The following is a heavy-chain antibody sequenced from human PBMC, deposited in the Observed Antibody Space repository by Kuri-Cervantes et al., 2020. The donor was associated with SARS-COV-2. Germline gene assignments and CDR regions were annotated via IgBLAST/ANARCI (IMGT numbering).Heavy chain of an antibody. V-gene: IGHV4-38-2*02. CDR3: ARHAGRYTSAHRNFGS. CDR1: GYSISSGYY. J-gene: IGHJ4*02. D-gene: IGHD6-19*01. Sequence: SETLSLTCTVSGYSISSGYYWGWIRQPPGSGLEWIGSIYHSWTTYYNPSLKGRLTISVETSKNQVSLQLHSVTAADTAVYYCARHAGRYTSAHRNFGSWGQGTLVTVSS. CDR2: IYHSWTT.